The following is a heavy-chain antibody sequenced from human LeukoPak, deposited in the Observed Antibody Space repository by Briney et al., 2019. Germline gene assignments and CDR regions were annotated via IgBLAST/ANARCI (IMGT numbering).Heavy chain of an antibody. V-gene: IGHV4-59*01. CDR2: IYYSGST. CDR1: GGSMTKYY. D-gene: IGHD2-15*01. Sequence: SETLSLTCTVSGGSMTKYYWNWIRQPPGKGLEWIGHIYYSGSTTCNPSLKSRVTISVDTSKNQFSLKLNSVTAADTAVYYCARDDWIPGSCSACSGCSDAFDIWGQGTLVTVSS. J-gene: IGHJ3*02. CDR3: ARDDWIPGSCSACSGCSDAFDI.